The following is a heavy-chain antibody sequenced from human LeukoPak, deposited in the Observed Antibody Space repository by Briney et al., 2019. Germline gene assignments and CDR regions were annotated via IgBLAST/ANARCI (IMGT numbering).Heavy chain of an antibody. J-gene: IGHJ5*02. Sequence: ASVKVSCKASGYTFTSYGMNWVRQAPGQGLEWMGWINPNSGGTNYAQKFQGRVTMTRDTSISTAYMDLSRLRSDDTAVYYCARGSGFGELYVFDPWGQGTLVTVSS. CDR2: INPNSGGT. V-gene: IGHV1-2*02. D-gene: IGHD3-10*01. CDR3: ARGSGFGELYVFDP. CDR1: GYTFTSYG.